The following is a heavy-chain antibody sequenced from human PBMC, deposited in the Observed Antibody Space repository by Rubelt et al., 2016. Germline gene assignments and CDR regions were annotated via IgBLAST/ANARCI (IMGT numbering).Heavy chain of an antibody. V-gene: IGHV4-34*01. Sequence: QVHLQQWGAGLLKPSETLSLTYAVYGGSFSDYYWSWIRQPPGKGLEWIGEISPSGSTDYNPSLQSRVTISIDTSKNQFSRKLSCLTAADRAVYYCARELDKLELRSYFGYWGQGTLVTVSS. J-gene: IGHJ4*02. CDR2: ISPSGST. D-gene: IGHD1-7*01. CDR3: ARELDKLELRSYFGY. CDR1: GGSFSDYY.